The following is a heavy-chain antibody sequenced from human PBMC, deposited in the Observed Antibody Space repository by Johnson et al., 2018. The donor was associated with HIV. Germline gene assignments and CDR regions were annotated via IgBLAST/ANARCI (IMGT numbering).Heavy chain of an antibody. J-gene: IGHJ3*02. Sequence: MQLVESGGGVVQPGRSLRLSCAASGFTFSSYAMHWVRQAPGKGLEWVAVIWSDGSNKHYADSVKGRFTISRDNSKNTLYLQMHSLSAEDTAVYYCATSTASDALDIWGQGTMVTVSS. CDR1: GFTFSSYA. D-gene: IGHD1-1*01. V-gene: IGHV3-33*08. CDR2: IWSDGSNK. CDR3: ATSTASDALDI.